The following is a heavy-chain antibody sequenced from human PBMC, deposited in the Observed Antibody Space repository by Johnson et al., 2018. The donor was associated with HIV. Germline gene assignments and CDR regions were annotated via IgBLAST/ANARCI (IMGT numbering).Heavy chain of an antibody. Sequence: QVQLVESGGGVVQPGRSLRLSCAASGFTFSSYGMAWVRQAPGKGLEWVTVISFTGLKKYYADSVKGRFTISRDNSKNTLYVQMNSLRAEDTAAYYCAKGRWELLAGAFDIWGQGTTVTVSS. V-gene: IGHV3-33*08. CDR1: GFTFSSYG. CDR3: AKGRWELLAGAFDI. D-gene: IGHD1-26*01. CDR2: ISFTGLKK. J-gene: IGHJ3*02.